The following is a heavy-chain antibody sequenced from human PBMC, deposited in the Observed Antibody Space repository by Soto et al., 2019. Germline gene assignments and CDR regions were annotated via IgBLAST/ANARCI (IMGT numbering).Heavy chain of an antibody. J-gene: IGHJ5*02. CDR3: ARVWSSSRGTLPTPTPRFDP. CDR1: GGSIISYY. D-gene: IGHD6-6*01. CDR2: IYYSGST. V-gene: IGHV4-59*01. Sequence: PSETLSLTCTVSGGSIISYYWSWILQPPWKGLEWIGYIYYSGSTNYNPSLKSRVTISVDTSKNQFSLKLSSVTAADTAVYYCARVWSSSRGTLPTPTPRFDPWGQGTLVTVSS.